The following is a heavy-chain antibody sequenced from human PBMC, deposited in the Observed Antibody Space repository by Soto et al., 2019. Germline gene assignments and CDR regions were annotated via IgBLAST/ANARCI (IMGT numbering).Heavy chain of an antibody. V-gene: IGHV3-49*04. CDR3: TRASSLDFDF. Sequence: GGSLRLSCTTSGFTFGYYALSWVRQAPGKGLEWVGFIRRNAYGGTTDYAASVKGRFTISRDDSKSIAYLQMNSLRTEDTALYYCTRASSLDFDFWGQGTLVTVSS. CDR2: IRRNAYGGTT. D-gene: IGHD3-16*01. J-gene: IGHJ4*02. CDR1: GFTFGYYA.